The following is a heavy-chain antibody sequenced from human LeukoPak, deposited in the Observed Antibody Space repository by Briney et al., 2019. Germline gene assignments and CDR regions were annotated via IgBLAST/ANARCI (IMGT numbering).Heavy chain of an antibody. J-gene: IGHJ1*01. Sequence: GGSLRLSCAASGLTFSSYAMHWVRQAPGKGLEWVAVISYDGSNKYYADSVKGRFTISRDNSKNTLYLQMNSLRAEDTAVYYCARDKVEMATISFAEYFQHWGQGTLVTVSS. CDR3: ARDKVEMATISFAEYFQH. D-gene: IGHD5-24*01. CDR1: GLTFSSYA. V-gene: IGHV3-30-3*01. CDR2: ISYDGSNK.